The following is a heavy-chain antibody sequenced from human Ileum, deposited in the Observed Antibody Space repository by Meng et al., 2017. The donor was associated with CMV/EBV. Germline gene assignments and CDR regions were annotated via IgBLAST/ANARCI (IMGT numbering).Heavy chain of an antibody. CDR1: GYTFSSYG. CDR2: ISANNGNT. Sequence: ASVKVSRKASGYTFSSYGISWVRQAPGQGLEWMGWISANNGNTNLAQKRQDKITMTTDTSTSTAYMELSNLRSDDTAVYFCARDSLPRGIWSGSYFCYYFGMDVWGQGTTVTVSS. J-gene: IGHJ6*02. V-gene: IGHV1-18*01. CDR3: ARDSLPRGIWSGSYFCYYFGMDV. D-gene: IGHD3-3*01.